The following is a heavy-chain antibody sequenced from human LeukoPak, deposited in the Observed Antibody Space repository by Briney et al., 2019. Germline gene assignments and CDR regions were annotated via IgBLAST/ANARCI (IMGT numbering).Heavy chain of an antibody. Sequence: PGGSLRLSCAASGFTFSSYAMSWVRQAPGKGLEWVSAISGSGGSTYYADSVKGRFTISRDNSKNTLYLQMNSLRAEDTAVYYCAKRKGAPVYSNPIDYWGQGTLVTVSS. CDR1: GFTFSSYA. V-gene: IGHV3-23*01. CDR3: AKRKGAPVYSNPIDY. D-gene: IGHD4-11*01. J-gene: IGHJ4*02. CDR2: ISGSGGST.